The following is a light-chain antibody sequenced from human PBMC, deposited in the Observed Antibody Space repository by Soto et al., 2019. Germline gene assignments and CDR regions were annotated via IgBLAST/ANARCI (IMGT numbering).Light chain of an antibody. CDR1: QSVSSSY. CDR2: GAS. CDR3: QQYGSSGT. J-gene: IGKJ1*01. Sequence: EILLTQSPGTLSLSPGERATLSCRASQSVSSSYLAWYQQKPGQAPRLLIYGASNRATGIPDRLSGSGSGTDFTLPIRRLEPEDFAVYYCQQYGSSGTFGQGTKVDIK. V-gene: IGKV3-20*01.